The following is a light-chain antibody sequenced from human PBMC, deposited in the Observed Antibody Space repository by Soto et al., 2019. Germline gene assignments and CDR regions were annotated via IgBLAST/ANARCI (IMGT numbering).Light chain of an antibody. CDR3: ATWDDSLNGWV. V-gene: IGLV1-44*01. CDR1: SSNIGSNT. CDR2: GKN. Sequence: QAVVTQPPSASGTPGQTVAISCSGSSSNIGSNTVNWYQQFPGTAPKLLIYGKNQRPSGVPDRLSGSKSDTSASLAISGLLSEDESDYYCATWDDSLNGWVFGGGTKLTVL. J-gene: IGLJ3*02.